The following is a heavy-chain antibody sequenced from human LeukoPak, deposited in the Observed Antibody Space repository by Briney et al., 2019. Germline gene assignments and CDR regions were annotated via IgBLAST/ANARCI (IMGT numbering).Heavy chain of an antibody. CDR2: ISAYNGST. Sequence: ASVKVSCKASGYTFTSYGISWVRQAPGQGLEWMGWISAYNGSTNYAQKLQGRVTMTTDTSTSTAYMELRSLRSDDTAVYYCASSRDRSYYRAFDIWGQGTMVTVSS. CDR1: GYTFTSYG. D-gene: IGHD1-26*01. CDR3: ASSRDRSYYRAFDI. J-gene: IGHJ3*02. V-gene: IGHV1-18*01.